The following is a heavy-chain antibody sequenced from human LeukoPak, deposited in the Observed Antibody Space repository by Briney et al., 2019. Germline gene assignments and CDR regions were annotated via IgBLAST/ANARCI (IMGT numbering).Heavy chain of an antibody. CDR2: INHSGST. V-gene: IGHV4-34*01. CDR3: ARGGLGRQQLVNFDY. D-gene: IGHD6-13*01. Sequence: ETSETLSLTCAVYGGSFSGYYWSWIRQPPGKGLEWIGEINHSGSTNYNPSLKSRVTISVDTSKNQFSLKLSSVTAADTAVYYCARGGLGRQQLVNFDYWGQGTLVTVSS. J-gene: IGHJ4*02. CDR1: GGSFSGYY.